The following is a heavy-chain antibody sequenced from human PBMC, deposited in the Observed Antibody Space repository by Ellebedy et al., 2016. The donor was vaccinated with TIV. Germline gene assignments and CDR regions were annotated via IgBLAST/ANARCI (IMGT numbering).Heavy chain of an antibody. D-gene: IGHD5-18*01. V-gene: IGHV3-15*01. J-gene: IGHJ4*02. CDR3: TTVYRYNYDSV. CDR2: IKSKTDGGAA. CDR1: GFTFSNAW. Sequence: GGSLRLSCAASGFTFSNAWMHWVRQAPGKVPEWVGRIKSKTDGGAADYAAPVKGRFTISRDDSKNTLYLQMNSLKTEDTAVYFCTTVYRYNYDSVWGQGTLVTVSS.